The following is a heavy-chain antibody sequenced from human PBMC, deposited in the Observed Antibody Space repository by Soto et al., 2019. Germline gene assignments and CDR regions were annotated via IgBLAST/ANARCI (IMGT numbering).Heavy chain of an antibody. Sequence: QVQLQELGPGLVKPSETMSLTCTVSGGSITPYYWSWIRQPAGKGLAWIGRSYSGRSTNYNPSLRGRGTVGVDMSMTQIGLKLSSVTAAGTVVCYGAGGPGWFGEFSLDYWRQGTLVAVTS. J-gene: IGHJ4*02. CDR2: SYSGRST. D-gene: IGHD3-10*01. CDR3: AGGPGWFGEFSLDY. CDR1: GGSITPYY. V-gene: IGHV4-4*07.